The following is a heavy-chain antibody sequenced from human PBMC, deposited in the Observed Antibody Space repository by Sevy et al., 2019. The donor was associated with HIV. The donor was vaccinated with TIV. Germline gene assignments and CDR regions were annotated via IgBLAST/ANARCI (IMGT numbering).Heavy chain of an antibody. CDR3: AREVGGFNWRPYYFDS. D-gene: IGHD3-3*01. CDR2: IKQDESEK. Sequence: GGSLRLSCAASGFKFSDYWMSWVRQSPGKGLEWVATIKQDESEKYYMESVKGRFAISRDNGKNSVSLQMNGLRVEDTALYYCAREVGGFNWRPYYFDSWGQGTLVTVSS. V-gene: IGHV3-7*01. CDR1: GFKFSDYW. J-gene: IGHJ4*02.